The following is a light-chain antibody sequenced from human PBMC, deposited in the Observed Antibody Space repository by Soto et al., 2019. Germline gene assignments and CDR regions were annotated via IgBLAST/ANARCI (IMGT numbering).Light chain of an antibody. Sequence: DIHMTQSPSTLSASVGDRVIITCRASQSIGTWLAWYQQKPGRAPNLLIYRASSLETGVPSRFSGSGSGAEFTLTISSLQPDDFANYYCQPPKGFGQGTKVEMK. J-gene: IGKJ1*01. CDR1: QSIGTW. CDR2: RAS. V-gene: IGKV1-5*03. CDR3: QPPKG.